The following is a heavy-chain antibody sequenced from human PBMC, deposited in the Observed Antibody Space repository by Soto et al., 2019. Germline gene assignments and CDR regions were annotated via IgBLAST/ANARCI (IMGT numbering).Heavy chain of an antibody. D-gene: IGHD2-15*01. CDR3: VEGFSDIGIDCYYGLDV. V-gene: IGHV1-69*19. CDR1: GGTFSSYA. Sequence: QVQLVQSGAEVKKPGSSVKVSCKASGGTFSSYAISWVRQAPGQGLEWMGGIIPIFGTANYAKKVQGRVTMNSDEPTRNGYKELSRLISDDTAVYYCVEGFSDIGIDCYYGLDVWGQGTTVTVSS. J-gene: IGHJ6*02. CDR2: IIPIFGTA.